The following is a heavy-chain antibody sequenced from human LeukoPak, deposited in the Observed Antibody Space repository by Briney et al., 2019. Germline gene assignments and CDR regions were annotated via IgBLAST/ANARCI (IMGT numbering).Heavy chain of an antibody. CDR3: ARVLYDSSGYYFDY. V-gene: IGHV4-59*01. CDR2: IHYSGST. CDR1: GGSISSYY. Sequence: SETLSLTCTVSGGSISSYYWSWIRQPPGKGVEWIGYIHYSGSTNYNPSLTSRVTISVDTSKNQFSLKVSSVTAADTAVYYCARVLYDSSGYYFDYWGQGTLVTVSS. D-gene: IGHD3-22*01. J-gene: IGHJ4*02.